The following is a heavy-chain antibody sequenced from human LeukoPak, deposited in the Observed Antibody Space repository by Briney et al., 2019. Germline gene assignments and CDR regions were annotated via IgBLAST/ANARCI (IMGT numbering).Heavy chain of an antibody. V-gene: IGHV3-30*18. CDR3: AQDLPADPGWGWYRVRFIFHS. D-gene: IGHD6-19*01. Sequence: GGSLRLSCEGSGFSFSDYGMHLVREAPGKGLEWVAVISDDGSNQYFANSVEGRFAISRDNSKDTVYLHMNGVRPEDTAVYFCAQDLPADPGWGWYRVRFIFHSWGQGTLVTVSA. CDR2: ISDDGSNQ. J-gene: IGHJ4*02. CDR1: GFSFSDYG.